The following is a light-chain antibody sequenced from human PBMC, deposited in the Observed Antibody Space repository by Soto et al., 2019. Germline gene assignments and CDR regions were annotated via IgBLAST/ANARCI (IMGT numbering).Light chain of an antibody. CDR2: GEF. J-gene: IGKJ4*01. CDR3: QQYDRSPLT. CDR1: QGIGDT. Sequence: EVVMTQSPATLSVSLGEGVTLSCRASQGIGDTLAWYQHKPGQTPRLLIYGEFNRATGIPDRFSGSGSGTDFTLTISRLEPEDFAVYYCQQYDRSPLTFGGGTKVDIK. V-gene: IGKV3-20*01.